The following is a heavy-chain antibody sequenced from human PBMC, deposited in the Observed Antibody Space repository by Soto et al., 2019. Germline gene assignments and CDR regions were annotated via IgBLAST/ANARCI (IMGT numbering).Heavy chain of an antibody. Sequence: SETQCLTCTVSGGSIRSYDWSWIRQPPGKGLEWIGYIYYSGSTNYNPSLKSRVTISVDTSKNQFSLKLSSVTAADTAVYYCAQSLGGYCSGGSCYPIEYFQHWGQGTLVTVPS. CDR3: AQSLGGYCSGGSCYPIEYFQH. V-gene: IGHV4-59*01. J-gene: IGHJ1*01. D-gene: IGHD2-15*01. CDR1: GGSIRSYD. CDR2: IYYSGST.